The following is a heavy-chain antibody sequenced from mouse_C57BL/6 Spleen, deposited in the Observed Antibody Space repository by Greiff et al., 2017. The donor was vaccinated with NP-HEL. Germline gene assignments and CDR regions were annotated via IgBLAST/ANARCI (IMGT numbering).Heavy chain of an antibody. CDR2: ISDGGSYT. Sequence: EVNVVESGGGLVKPGGSLKLSCAASGFTFSSYAMSWVRQTPEKRLEWVATISDGGSYTYYPDNVKGRFTISRDNAKNNLYLQMSHLKSEDTARYYCARDSRYYYGSSYGYFDVWGTGTTVTVSS. CDR3: ARDSRYYYGSSYGYFDV. J-gene: IGHJ1*03. D-gene: IGHD1-1*01. V-gene: IGHV5-4*01. CDR1: GFTFSSYA.